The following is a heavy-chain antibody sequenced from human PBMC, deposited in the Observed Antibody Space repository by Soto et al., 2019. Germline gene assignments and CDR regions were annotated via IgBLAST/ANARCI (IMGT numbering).Heavy chain of an antibody. J-gene: IGHJ4*02. CDR1: GYTFTSYH. Sequence: QVQLVQSGAEVKKPGASVKVSCKTSGYTFTSYHISWVRQAPGQGLEWMGWISAYNTNTNYAQKFQGRVTMTTDTFTSTAYMELRSPRSDDTAVYYCARDTPPTDYWGQGTLVTVSS. V-gene: IGHV1-18*01. CDR2: ISAYNTNT. CDR3: ARDTPPTDY.